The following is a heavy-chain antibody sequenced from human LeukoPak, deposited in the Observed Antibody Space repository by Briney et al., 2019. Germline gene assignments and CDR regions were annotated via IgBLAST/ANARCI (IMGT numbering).Heavy chain of an antibody. D-gene: IGHD3-22*01. J-gene: IGHJ1*01. V-gene: IGHV1-69*05. Sequence: SVKVSCKASGATLNTYAISWAQQAPGQGLEWIGRLIYRVGTPTYAQRFEGRISITTDESTGTDYMELRSLRSEDTALYYCARDGLYYDDSSGYEFHHWGQGSLVIVSS. CDR2: LIYRVGTP. CDR3: ARDGLYYDDSSGYEFHH. CDR1: GATLNTYA.